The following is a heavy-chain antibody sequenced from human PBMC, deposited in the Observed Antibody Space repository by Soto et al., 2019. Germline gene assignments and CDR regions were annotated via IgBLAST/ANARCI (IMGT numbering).Heavy chain of an antibody. D-gene: IGHD5-12*01. CDR1: GFTFSSYG. Sequence: QVQLVESGGGVVQPGRSLRLSCAASGFTFSSYGMHWVRQAPGKGLEWVAVISYDGSNKYYADSVKGRFTISRDNSKNTLYLQMNSLRAEDTAXXXXAKDEYSGYSSFDYWGQGTLVTVSS. V-gene: IGHV3-30*03. CDR2: ISYDGSNK. CDR3: AKDEYSGYSSFDY. J-gene: IGHJ4*02.